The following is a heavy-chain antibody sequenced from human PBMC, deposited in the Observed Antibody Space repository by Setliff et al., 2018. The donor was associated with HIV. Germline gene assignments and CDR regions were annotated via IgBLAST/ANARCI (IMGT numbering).Heavy chain of an antibody. Sequence: SETLSLTCTVYGASISNSNSYWGWIRQPPGKRLEWLGSIYYGGSTSYNPALSSRHTISVDTSKNQVSLRLRSVTAADTAVYYCARELGEYCSGGTCYHHYYFDYWGPGTLVTVSS. CDR2: IYYGGST. CDR1: GASISNSNSY. D-gene: IGHD2-15*01. V-gene: IGHV4-39*07. CDR3: ARELGEYCSGGTCYHHYYFDY. J-gene: IGHJ4*02.